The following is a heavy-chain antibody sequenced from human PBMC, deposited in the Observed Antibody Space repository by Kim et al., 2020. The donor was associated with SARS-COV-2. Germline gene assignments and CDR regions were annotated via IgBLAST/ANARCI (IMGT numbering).Heavy chain of an antibody. J-gene: IGHJ6*02. V-gene: IGHV3-49*04. D-gene: IGHD5-18*01. Sequence: VQAGRSLRLSCTASGFTFGDYAMSWVRQAPGKGLEWVGFIRSKAYGGTTEYAASVKGRFTISRDDSKSIAYLQMNSLKTEDTAVYYCTRRPLGYSYGWGYYYYYGMDVWGQGTKVTV. CDR1: GFTFGDYA. CDR3: TRRPLGYSYGWGYYYYYGMDV. CDR2: IRSKAYGGTT.